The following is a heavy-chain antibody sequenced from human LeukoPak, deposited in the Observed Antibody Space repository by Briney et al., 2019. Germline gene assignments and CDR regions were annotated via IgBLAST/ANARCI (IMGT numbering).Heavy chain of an antibody. CDR3: ERDLTPDSCSGNGRYEGDY. J-gene: IGHJ4*02. Sequence: GSLRLSCVASGFSFSTSEMNWVRQAPGMGLEWVSHVSGDSGTIYYAESVKGRFTISRDNAKNSLYLQMNSLRVEDTAVYYCERDLTPDSCSGNGRYEGDYWGQGTQVTVSS. V-gene: IGHV3-48*03. CDR1: GFSFSTSE. D-gene: IGHD2-15*01. CDR2: VSGDSGTI.